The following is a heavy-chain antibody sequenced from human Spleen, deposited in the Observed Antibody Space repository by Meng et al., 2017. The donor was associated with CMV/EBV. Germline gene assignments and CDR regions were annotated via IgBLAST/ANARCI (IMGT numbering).Heavy chain of an antibody. V-gene: IGHV1-69*10. J-gene: IGHJ5*02. Sequence: SVKVSCKASGYTFTDYYMHWVRQAPGQGLEWMGGIIPILGITNYAQKFQGRVTVTADKSTSTAYMELSSLRSEDTAVYFCAREYCSSSSCRNWFDPWGQGTLVTVSS. D-gene: IGHD2-2*01. CDR2: IIPILGIT. CDR3: AREYCSSSSCRNWFDP. CDR1: GYTFTDYY.